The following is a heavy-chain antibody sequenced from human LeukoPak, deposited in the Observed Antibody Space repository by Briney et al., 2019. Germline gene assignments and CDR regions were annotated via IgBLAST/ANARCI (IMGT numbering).Heavy chain of an antibody. CDR3: ARQWELPFQKSFDY. V-gene: IGHV1-46*01. D-gene: IGHD1-26*01. Sequence: ASVKVSCKASGYTFTSYYMHWVRQAPGQGLEWMGIINPSGGSTSYAQKFQGRVTMTTDTSTSTAYMELRSLRSDDTAVYYCARQWELPFQKSFDYWGQGTLVTVSS. J-gene: IGHJ4*02. CDR2: INPSGGST. CDR1: GYTFTSYY.